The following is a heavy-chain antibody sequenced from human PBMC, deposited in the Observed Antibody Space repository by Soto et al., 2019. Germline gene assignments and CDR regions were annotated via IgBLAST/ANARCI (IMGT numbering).Heavy chain of an antibody. CDR1: GYTFDNYA. D-gene: IGHD5-12*01. V-gene: IGHV1-3*01. Sequence: QVQLVQSGAQVKKPGASVKVSCKASGYTFDNYALHWVRQAPGRRLEWMGWIHAGIGYTKYSQSFQGRVTITRDTSASTVHMDLSSLRSEDTAVYYCARVQYSGYDFKLAFDIWGQGTMVTVSS. CDR2: IHAGIGYT. J-gene: IGHJ3*02. CDR3: ARVQYSGYDFKLAFDI.